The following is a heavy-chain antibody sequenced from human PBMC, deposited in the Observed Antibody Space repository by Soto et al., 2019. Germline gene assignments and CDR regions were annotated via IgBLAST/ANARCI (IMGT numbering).Heavy chain of an antibody. CDR2: IYYSGST. J-gene: IGHJ6*03. D-gene: IGHD4-17*01. CDR3: ARLDYGDYPRSYYYYYYYMDV. Sequence: SETLSLTCTVSGGSISSSSYYWGWIRQPPGKGLEWIGSIYYSGSTYYNPSLKSRVTISVDTSKNQFSLKLSSVTAADTAVYYCARLDYGDYPRSYYYYYYYMDVWGKGTTVTVSS. V-gene: IGHV4-39*01. CDR1: GGSISSSSYY.